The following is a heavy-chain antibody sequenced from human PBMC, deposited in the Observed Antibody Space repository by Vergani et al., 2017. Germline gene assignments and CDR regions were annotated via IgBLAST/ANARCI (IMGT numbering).Heavy chain of an antibody. Sequence: EVQLLESGGGLVQPGGSLRLSCAASGFTFSSYAMSWVRQAPGKGLEWVSAISGSGGSTYYADSGKGRFTISRDNSKNTLDLQMNSVRAEDTSVYYCAKDGAYDYGSGSYYWGQGTLVSVSS. CDR2: ISGSGGST. V-gene: IGHV3-23*01. D-gene: IGHD3-10*01. J-gene: IGHJ4*02. CDR3: AKDGAYDYGSGSYY. CDR1: GFTFSSYA.